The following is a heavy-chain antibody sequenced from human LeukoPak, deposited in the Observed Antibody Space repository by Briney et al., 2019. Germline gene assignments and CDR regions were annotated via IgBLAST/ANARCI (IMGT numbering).Heavy chain of an antibody. CDR2: ISGYNGNT. CDR1: GYTFTTYN. CDR3: ARASRNGYNSHYFDY. Sequence: ASVKVSCKASGYTFTTYNINWVRQAPGQGLEWMGWISGYNGNTNYAQKLQGRVTMTTDTSTSTAYMELRSLKSDDTAVYYCARASRNGYNSHYFDYWGQGTLVTVSS. V-gene: IGHV1-18*01. D-gene: IGHD5-24*01. J-gene: IGHJ4*02.